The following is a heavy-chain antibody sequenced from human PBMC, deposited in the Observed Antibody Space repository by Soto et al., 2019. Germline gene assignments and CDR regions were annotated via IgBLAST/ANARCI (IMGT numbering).Heavy chain of an antibody. J-gene: IGHJ5*01. V-gene: IGHV3-30*18. D-gene: IGHD2-2*01. CDR2: LSFDGSNK. Sequence: QEQLVESGGGVVQPGMSLRLSCVASRFSFSNFGMHWVRQAPGKGLEWVAALSFDGSNKNYADGVRGRFTISRDNSKNTLYLPMNSLRSDDTAMYYCAKGGCSSSSCSFDSWGQGTLVTV. CDR3: AKGGCSSSSCSFDS. CDR1: RFSFSNFG.